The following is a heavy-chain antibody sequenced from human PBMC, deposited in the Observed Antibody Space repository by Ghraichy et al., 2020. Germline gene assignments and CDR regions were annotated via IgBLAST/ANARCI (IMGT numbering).Heavy chain of an antibody. Sequence: GGSLRLSCAASGFTFKYFALTWVRQAPGKGLEWVSDITGSGTMTFYAESVKGRFTISRDNAKDTVYLEMNSLGAEDTALYYCATMGTLTKNFQHWGQGTLVSI. D-gene: IGHD1-14*01. CDR1: GFTFKYFA. V-gene: IGHV3-23*01. CDR2: ITGSGTMT. CDR3: ATMGTLTKNFQH. J-gene: IGHJ1*01.